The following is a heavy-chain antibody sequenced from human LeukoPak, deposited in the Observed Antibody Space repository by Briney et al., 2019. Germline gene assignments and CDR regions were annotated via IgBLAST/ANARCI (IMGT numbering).Heavy chain of an antibody. Sequence: GGSLRLSCAASGFTFSSYWMSWVRQAPGKGLEWVANIKQDGSEKYYVDSVKGRFTISRDNAKNSLYLQMSSLRAEDTAVYYCARDTYVSSGYYAPLDYWGKGPLVTVSS. CDR1: GFTFSSYW. CDR2: IKQDGSEK. CDR3: ARDTYVSSGYYAPLDY. J-gene: IGHJ4*02. D-gene: IGHD3-22*01. V-gene: IGHV3-7*01.